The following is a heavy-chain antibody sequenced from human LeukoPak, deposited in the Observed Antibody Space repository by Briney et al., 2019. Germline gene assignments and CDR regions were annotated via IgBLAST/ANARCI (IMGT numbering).Heavy chain of an antibody. CDR3: ARDHGRGVWGSYRLGSFDP. V-gene: IGHV4-34*01. J-gene: IGHJ5*02. D-gene: IGHD3-16*02. CDR2: INHSGST. CDR1: GGSFSGYY. Sequence: SETLSLTCAVYGGSFSGYYWSWIRQPPGKGLEWIGGINHSGSTNYNPSLKSRVTISVDTSKNQFSLKLSSVTAADTAVYYCARDHGRGVWGSYRLGSFDPWGQGTLVTVSS.